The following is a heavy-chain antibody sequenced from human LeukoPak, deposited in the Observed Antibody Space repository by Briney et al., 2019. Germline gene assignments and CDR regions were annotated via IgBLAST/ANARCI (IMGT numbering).Heavy chain of an antibody. CDR1: GGSFSGYY. Sequence: PSETLSLTCAVSGGSFSGYYWSWIRQPPGKGLEWIGEINHSGSTNYNPSLKSRVTISVDTSKNQFSLKLSSVTAADTAVYYCARGQEYSSSWYYYYYYMDVGGKGTTVTVSS. D-gene: IGHD6-13*01. J-gene: IGHJ6*03. CDR3: ARGQEYSSSWYYYYYYMDV. V-gene: IGHV4-34*01. CDR2: INHSGST.